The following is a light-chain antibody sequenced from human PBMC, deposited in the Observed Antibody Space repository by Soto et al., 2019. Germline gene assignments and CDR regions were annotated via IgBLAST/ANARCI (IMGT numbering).Light chain of an antibody. Sequence: DIQMTQSPTTLSASVGDRVTITCRASHSLITWLAWYQQKPGKAPKLLIYEASTLQSGVPSRFSGSGSGTEFTLNISSLQPDDSATYYCQQYNTFLTFGGGTKVEIK. CDR1: HSLITW. V-gene: IGKV1-5*03. J-gene: IGKJ4*01. CDR2: EAS. CDR3: QQYNTFLT.